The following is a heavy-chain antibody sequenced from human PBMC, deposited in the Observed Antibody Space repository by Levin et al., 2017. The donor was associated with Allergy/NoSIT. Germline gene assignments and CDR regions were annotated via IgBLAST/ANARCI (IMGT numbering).Heavy chain of an antibody. CDR3: ARDAVQLERRPDY. D-gene: IGHD1-1*01. J-gene: IGHJ4*02. CDR1: GFTFSSYG. CDR2: IWYDGSNK. Sequence: GGSLRLSCAASGFTFSSYGMHWVRQAPGKGLEWVAVIWYDGSNKYYADSVKGRFTISRDNSKNTLYLQMNSLRAEDTAVYYCARDAVQLERRPDYWGQGTLVTVSS. V-gene: IGHV3-33*01.